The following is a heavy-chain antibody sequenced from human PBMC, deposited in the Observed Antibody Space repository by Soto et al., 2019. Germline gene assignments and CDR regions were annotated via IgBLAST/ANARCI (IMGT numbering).Heavy chain of an antibody. CDR1: GYRFTSYW. CDR2: IYPGESDT. V-gene: IGHV5-51*01. J-gene: IGHJ4*02. D-gene: IGHD5-12*01. CDR3: ARGGPELATIGSFDY. Sequence: PGESLKISCKGSGYRFTSYWIGWVRQMPGKGLEWMGIIYPGESDTRYSPSFQGQVTISADKSISTTYLQWSSLKASDTAMYYCARGGPELATIGSFDYWGQGALVTVSS.